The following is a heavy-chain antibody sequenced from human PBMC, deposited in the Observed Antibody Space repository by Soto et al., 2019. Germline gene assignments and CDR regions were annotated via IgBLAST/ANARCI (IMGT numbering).Heavy chain of an antibody. CDR3: ARDLAVVHDNRVYSGPFDY. CDR2: IWHDGSNK. Sequence: QVRLVESGGGVVQPGKSLRLSCAASGFTFSSYSMHWVRQAPGKGLEWVAVIWHDGSNKYYAESVKGRFSISRDNSKNTMYLQMNSLRVEDTAVYYCARDLAVVHDNRVYSGPFDYWGQGTLVSVSS. CDR1: GFTFSSYS. V-gene: IGHV3-33*01. D-gene: IGHD3-22*01. J-gene: IGHJ4*02.